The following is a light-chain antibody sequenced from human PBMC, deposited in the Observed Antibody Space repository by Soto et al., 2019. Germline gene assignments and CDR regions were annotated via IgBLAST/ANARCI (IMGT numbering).Light chain of an antibody. CDR3: QQYGTLPNT. J-gene: IGKJ2*01. Sequence: EIVLTQSPGTLSLSPGERATPSCRASQTVISKCLAWYQQKPGQAPRLLIYDASSRATGIPDRFSGSGSGTDFTLTISRLEPEDFAVYLCQQYGTLPNTFGQGTKLEIK. V-gene: IGKV3-20*01. CDR2: DAS. CDR1: QTVISKC.